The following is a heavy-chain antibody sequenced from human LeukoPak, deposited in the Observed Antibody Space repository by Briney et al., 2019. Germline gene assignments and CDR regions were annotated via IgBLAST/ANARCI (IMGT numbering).Heavy chain of an antibody. CDR1: GFTFSSYS. V-gene: IGHV3-48*01. Sequence: GGSLRLSCAASGFTFSSYSMNWVRQAPGKGLEWVSYISSSSSTMYYADSVKGRFTISRDNAKNSLYLQMNSLRAEDTAVYYCVRALYGRDFSYGGQGTLVTVSS. CDR2: ISSSSSTM. J-gene: IGHJ4*02. CDR3: VRALYGRDFSY. D-gene: IGHD4-17*01.